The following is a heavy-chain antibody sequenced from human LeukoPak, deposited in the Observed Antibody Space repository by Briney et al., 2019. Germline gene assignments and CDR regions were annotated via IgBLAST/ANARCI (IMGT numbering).Heavy chain of an antibody. CDR1: GFTFRSYA. D-gene: IGHD2-2*03. CDR3: ARDPLDISRWANAFDI. V-gene: IGHV3-30*02. J-gene: IGHJ3*02. CDR2: IRYDGSNK. Sequence: PGGSLRLSCAASGFTFRSYAMHWVRQAPGKGLEWVASIRYDGSNKYHADSVKGRFTISRDNSKSTLYLQMNGLRPEDTAVYYCARDPLDISRWANAFDIWGQGTIVTVSS.